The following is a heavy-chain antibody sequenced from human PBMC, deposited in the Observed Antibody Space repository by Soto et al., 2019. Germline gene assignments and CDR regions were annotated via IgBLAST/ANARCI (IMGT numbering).Heavy chain of an antibody. J-gene: IGHJ4*02. CDR1: DYTFTSYG. Sequence: ASVKVSCKASDYTFTSYGIIWVRQAPGQGLEWIGWISVYNGNTNYAQKFRGRVTMTTDISTTTAYMEMRSLRSDDTAVYYCARSGSSWNLREFNYWGQGTLVTVSS. CDR2: ISVYNGNT. D-gene: IGHD6-13*01. CDR3: ARSGSSWNLREFNY. V-gene: IGHV1-18*01.